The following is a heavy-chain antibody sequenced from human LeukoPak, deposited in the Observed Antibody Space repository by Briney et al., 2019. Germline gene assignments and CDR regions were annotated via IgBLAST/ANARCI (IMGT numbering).Heavy chain of an antibody. Sequence: PGGSLRLSCAASGFTFSSYSMNWVRQAPGKGLEWVSYISSSSSTIYYAGSVRGRFTISRDNAKNSLYLQMNSLRAEDTAVYYCASNYYGSGSYYCFDPWGQGTLVTVSS. CDR2: ISSSSSTI. J-gene: IGHJ5*02. D-gene: IGHD3-10*01. CDR1: GFTFSSYS. V-gene: IGHV3-48*01. CDR3: ASNYYGSGSYYCFDP.